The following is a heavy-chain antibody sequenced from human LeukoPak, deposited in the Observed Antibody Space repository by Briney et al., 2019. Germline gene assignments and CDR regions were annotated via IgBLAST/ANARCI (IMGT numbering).Heavy chain of an antibody. CDR3: ARRGVQPADY. V-gene: IGHV3-23*01. Sequence: GGSLRLSCAASGFTFSSYAMTWVRQAPGKGLEWVSGISGSGGSTYHADTVKGRFTISRDNSKNTLYLQMNSLRAEDTAVYYCARRGVQPADYWGQGTLVTVSS. CDR1: GFTFSSYA. J-gene: IGHJ4*02. CDR2: ISGSGGST.